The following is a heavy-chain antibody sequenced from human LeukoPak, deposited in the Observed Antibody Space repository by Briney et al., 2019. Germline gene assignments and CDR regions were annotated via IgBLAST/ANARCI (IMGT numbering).Heavy chain of an antibody. J-gene: IGHJ5*02. CDR2: IYYSGST. Sequence: SETLSLTCTVSGGSISSYYWGWIRQPPGKGLEWIGSIYYSGSTYYNPSLKSRVTISVDTSKNQFSLKLSSVTAADTAVYYCARQKDYGDYVYNWFDPWGQGTLVTVSS. D-gene: IGHD4-17*01. CDR3: ARQKDYGDYVYNWFDP. V-gene: IGHV4-39*01. CDR1: GGSISSYY.